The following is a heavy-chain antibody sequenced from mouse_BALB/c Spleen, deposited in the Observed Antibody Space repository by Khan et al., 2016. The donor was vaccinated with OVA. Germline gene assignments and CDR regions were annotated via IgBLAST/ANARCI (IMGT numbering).Heavy chain of an antibody. CDR1: GYTFTSYV. CDR2: IYPYNDDT. Sequence: VQLQQSGPELVKPGASVKMSCKASGYTFTSYVMHWMRQKPGQGLEWIGYIYPYNDDTKYNEKFKGKATLTSAKSSSTAYMELSSLTSEDAAVYYCARNYSYDVYFDYWGQGTTLTVSS. J-gene: IGHJ2*01. D-gene: IGHD2-12*01. V-gene: IGHV1S136*01. CDR3: ARNYSYDVYFDY.